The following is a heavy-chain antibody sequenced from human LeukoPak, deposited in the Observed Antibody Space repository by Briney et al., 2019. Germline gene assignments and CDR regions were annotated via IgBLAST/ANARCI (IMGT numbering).Heavy chain of an antibody. D-gene: IGHD3-10*01. Sequence: AGGSLRLSCAASGFTFSSYSMNWVRQAPGKGLEWVAFIRYDGSNKYYADSVKGRFTISRDNSKNTLYLQMNSLRAEDTAVYYRAKDRGLKGHYYYYMDVWGKGTTVTISS. CDR2: IRYDGSNK. V-gene: IGHV3-30*02. CDR3: AKDRGLKGHYYYYMDV. CDR1: GFTFSSYS. J-gene: IGHJ6*03.